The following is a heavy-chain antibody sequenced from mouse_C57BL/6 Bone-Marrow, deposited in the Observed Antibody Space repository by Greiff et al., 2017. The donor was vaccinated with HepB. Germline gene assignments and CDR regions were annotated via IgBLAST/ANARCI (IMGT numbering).Heavy chain of an antibody. D-gene: IGHD1-1*01. CDR1: GYTFTSYW. V-gene: IGHV1-55*01. Sequence: VQLQQPGAELVKPGASVKMSCKASGYTFTSYWITWVKQRPGQGLEWIGDIYPGSGSTNYNEKSKSKATLTVDTSSSTAYMQLSSLTSEDSAVYYCARSYYYGSSLFDYWGQGTTLTVSS. CDR2: IYPGSGST. CDR3: ARSYYYGSSLFDY. J-gene: IGHJ2*01.